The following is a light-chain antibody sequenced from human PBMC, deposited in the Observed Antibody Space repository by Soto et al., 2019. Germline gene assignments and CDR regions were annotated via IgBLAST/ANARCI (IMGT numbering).Light chain of an antibody. CDR2: GAS. V-gene: IGKV3-20*01. Sequence: EIVLTQSPGTLSLSPGERATLSCRASQSVSSSYLAWYQQKPGQAPRLLIYGASSRATGFPDRFSGSGSGTDFTLTISRLEPEDFAVYYCQQYGSLITFGQGTRLEIK. CDR3: QQYGSLIT. J-gene: IGKJ5*01. CDR1: QSVSSSY.